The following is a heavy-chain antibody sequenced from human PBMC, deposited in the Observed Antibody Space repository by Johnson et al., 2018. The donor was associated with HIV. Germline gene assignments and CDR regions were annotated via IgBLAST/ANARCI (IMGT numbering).Heavy chain of an antibody. Sequence: VQLVESGGGVVQPGRSLRLSCAASRFSFSNYMNWVRQAPGKGLEWVSVIYSGGTTYHADSVKGRFIISRDNSKSTLYLQMNSLRAEDTAVYYCARAYTYGALDIWGQGTMVTVSS. CDR2: IYSGGTT. CDR3: ARAYTYGALDI. V-gene: IGHV3-66*01. CDR1: RFSFSNY. J-gene: IGHJ3*02. D-gene: IGHD5-18*01.